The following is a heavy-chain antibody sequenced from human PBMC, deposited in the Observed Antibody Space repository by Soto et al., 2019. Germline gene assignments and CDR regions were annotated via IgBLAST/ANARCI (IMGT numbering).Heavy chain of an antibody. V-gene: IGHV5-51*01. D-gene: IGHD3-16*01. CDR1: GYSFTNYW. CDR3: ARHSNYAFDY. Sequence: GESLKISCKGSGYSFTNYWIGWVRQMPGKGLEWVAIVYPGDSDTRYSPSVQGQVTISADKSISTAYLQWSSLKASDSAIYYCARHSNYAFDYWGQGTLVTVSS. J-gene: IGHJ4*02. CDR2: VYPGDSDT.